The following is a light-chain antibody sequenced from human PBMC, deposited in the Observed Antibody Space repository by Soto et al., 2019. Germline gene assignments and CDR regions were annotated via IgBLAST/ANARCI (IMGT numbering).Light chain of an antibody. CDR2: KAS. Sequence: DIQMTQSPSTLSASVGDRVTITCRASESISPWLAWYQQKPGKAPKILIYKASNLEGAVPSRFNASESGTEFTLTISSLQPNDFETNYCQQYKPYPRTFGQGTKLEIK. CDR3: QQYKPYPRT. V-gene: IGKV1-5*03. J-gene: IGKJ2*01. CDR1: ESISPW.